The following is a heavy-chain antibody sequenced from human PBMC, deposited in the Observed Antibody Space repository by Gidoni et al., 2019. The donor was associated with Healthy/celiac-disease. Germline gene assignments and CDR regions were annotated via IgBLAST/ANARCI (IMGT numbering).Heavy chain of an antibody. V-gene: IGHV4-4*02. D-gene: IGHD6-13*01. J-gene: IGHJ1*01. CDR2: IYHSGST. CDR3: ARHVQQQLVPGYFQY. Sequence: QVQLQESGPGLVKPSGTLSLTCAVSGGSIRSSNWWSWVRQPPGEGLGLFGEIYHSGSTNYNPSLKSRVTISVDKSKNQFYLKLSTVTAEDTAVYYCARHVQQQLVPGYFQYWGQGTLVTVSS. CDR1: GGSIRSSNW.